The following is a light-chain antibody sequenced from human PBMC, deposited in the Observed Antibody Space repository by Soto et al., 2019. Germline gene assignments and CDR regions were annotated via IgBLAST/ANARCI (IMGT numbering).Light chain of an antibody. CDR2: EAS. J-gene: IGKJ1*01. CDR1: QSISDS. CDR3: QQYNGYWT. Sequence: DIKMTQSPSTLSASVGDRVTITCRASQSISDSLAWYQQKPGKAPQLLIYEASSLKSGVPSRFSGSRSGTEYTLTISSLQPDEFATYYCQQYNGYWTFGQGTKVEIK. V-gene: IGKV1-5*03.